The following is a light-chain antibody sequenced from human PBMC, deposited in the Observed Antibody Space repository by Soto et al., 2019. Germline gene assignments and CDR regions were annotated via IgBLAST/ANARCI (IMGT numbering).Light chain of an antibody. J-gene: IGKJ2*01. CDR3: QHYSHYTS. CDR1: QSVDTL. CDR2: AAS. Sequence: DVQMTQFPYTLSASVGGRVTITCRASQSVDTLLAWYPHKPGKAPKLRISAASNLESGVPSRFSGCGAGTQGTLTIRSLPPDDSATYDCQHYSHYTSFGQGTKLEL. V-gene: IGKV1-5*03.